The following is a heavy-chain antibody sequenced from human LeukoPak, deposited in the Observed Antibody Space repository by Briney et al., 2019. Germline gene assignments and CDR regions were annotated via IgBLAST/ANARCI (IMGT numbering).Heavy chain of an antibody. CDR2: IYYSGST. Sequence: PSETLSLTCTVSGGSISSYYWSWIRQPPGKGLEWIGYIYYSGSTNYNPSLKSRVTISVDTSKNQFSLKLSSVTAADTAVYYCTRGVFGGSGWFTYFDYWGQGTLVTVSS. V-gene: IGHV4-59*01. J-gene: IGHJ4*02. D-gene: IGHD6-19*01. CDR1: GGSISSYY. CDR3: TRGVFGGSGWFTYFDY.